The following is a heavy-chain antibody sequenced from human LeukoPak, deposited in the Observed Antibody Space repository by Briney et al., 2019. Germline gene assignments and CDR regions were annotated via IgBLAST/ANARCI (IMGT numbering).Heavy chain of an antibody. J-gene: IGHJ3*02. CDR1: GFTFSNYW. V-gene: IGHV3-74*01. Sequence: GGSLRLSCAASGFTFSNYWMHWVRQAPGKGLVWVSRINTDGSSTSYADSVKGRFTISRDNAKKTLYLQMNSLRAEDTAVYYCANRYYYDSSGPGAFDIWGQGTMVTVSS. CDR3: ANRYYYDSSGPGAFDI. D-gene: IGHD3-22*01. CDR2: INTDGSST.